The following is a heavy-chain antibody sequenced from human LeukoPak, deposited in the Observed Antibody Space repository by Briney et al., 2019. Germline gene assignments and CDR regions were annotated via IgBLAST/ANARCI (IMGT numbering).Heavy chain of an antibody. D-gene: IGHD2-2*02. CDR3: ASNHRALPQASIYYYYMDV. CDR2: INPSGGST. CDR1: GYTFTSYY. J-gene: IGHJ6*03. V-gene: IGHV1-46*01. Sequence: GASVKVSCKASGYTFTSYYMHWVRQAPGQGLEWMGIINPSGGSTSYAQKFQGRVTMTRDMSTSTVYMELSSLRSEDTAVYYCASNHRALPQASIYYYYMDVWGKGTTVTVSS.